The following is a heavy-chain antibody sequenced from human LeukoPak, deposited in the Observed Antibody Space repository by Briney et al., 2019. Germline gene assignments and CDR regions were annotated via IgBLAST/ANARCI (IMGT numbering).Heavy chain of an antibody. CDR1: GFTFSNYG. Sequence: PGGSLRLSCAASGFTFSNYGMHWVRQTPGKGLEWVAVIRSDGSTKKYADSVKGRFTISRDNSQNTLYLQMNSLRAEDTAVYYCATDRGSSPFDYWGQGTLVTVSS. CDR3: ATDRGSSPFDY. D-gene: IGHD6-6*01. V-gene: IGHV3-30*02. CDR2: IRSDGSTK. J-gene: IGHJ4*02.